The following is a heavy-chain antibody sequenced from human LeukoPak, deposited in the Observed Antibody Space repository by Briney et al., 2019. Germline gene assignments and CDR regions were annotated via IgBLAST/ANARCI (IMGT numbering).Heavy chain of an antibody. D-gene: IGHD4-17*01. CDR2: ISSSSSTI. V-gene: IGHV3-48*04. CDR3: AKGTVDGDYVPSEAFDI. Sequence: PGGSLRLSCAASGFTFSSYSMNWVRQAPGKGLEWVSYISSSSSTIYYADSVKGRFTISRDNAKNSLYLQMNSLRAEDTALYYCAKGTVDGDYVPSEAFDIWGQGTMVTVSS. CDR1: GFTFSSYS. J-gene: IGHJ3*02.